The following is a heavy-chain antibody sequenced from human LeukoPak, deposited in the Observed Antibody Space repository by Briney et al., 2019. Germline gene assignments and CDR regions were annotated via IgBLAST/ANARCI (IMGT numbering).Heavy chain of an antibody. CDR3: ARVYYYDSSGYILEGAFDI. CDR1: GYTFTGYY. CDR2: INPNSGGT. V-gene: IGHV1-2*02. D-gene: IGHD3-22*01. J-gene: IGHJ3*02. Sequence: GASVKVSCKASGYTFTGYYMHWVRQAPGQGLEWMGWINPNSGGTNYAQKFQGRVTMTRDTSISTAYMELSRLRSDDTAVYYCARVYYYDSSGYILEGAFDIWGQGTMVTVSS.